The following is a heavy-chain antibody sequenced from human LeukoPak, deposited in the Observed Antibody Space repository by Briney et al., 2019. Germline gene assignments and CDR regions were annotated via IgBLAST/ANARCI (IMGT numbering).Heavy chain of an antibody. J-gene: IGHJ4*02. CDR2: ISGSGGST. V-gene: IGHV3-23*01. Sequence: GGSLRLSCAASGFTFSSYAMSWVRQAPGKGLEWVSAISGSGGSTYYADSVKGRFTISRDNSKNTLYLQMNSLRAEDTAVYYCARDRVLHYYDSSGYPDYWGQGTLVTVSS. D-gene: IGHD3-22*01. CDR3: ARDRVLHYYDSSGYPDY. CDR1: GFTFSSYA.